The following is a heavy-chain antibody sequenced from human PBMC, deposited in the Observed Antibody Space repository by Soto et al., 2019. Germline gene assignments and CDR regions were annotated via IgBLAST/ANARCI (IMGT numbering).Heavy chain of an antibody. CDR2: INHSGST. CDR3: ARGTPITTFGI. D-gene: IGHD3-3*01. V-gene: IGHV4-34*01. J-gene: IGHJ3*02. CDR1: GGSFSGYY. Sequence: SETLSLTCAVYGGSFSGYYWSWIREPPGKGLEWIGEINHSGSTNYNPSLKSRVTISVDTSKNQFSLKLSSVTAADTAVYYCARGTPITTFGIWGQGTMVTVSS.